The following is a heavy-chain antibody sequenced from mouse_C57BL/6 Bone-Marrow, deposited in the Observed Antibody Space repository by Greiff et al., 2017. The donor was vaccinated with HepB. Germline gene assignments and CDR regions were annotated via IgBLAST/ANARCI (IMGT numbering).Heavy chain of an antibody. CDR3: ARDSYKGGYYFDY. V-gene: IGHV5-4*01. D-gene: IGHD1-1*01. Sequence: EVQRVESGGGLVKPGGSLKLSCAASGFTFSSYAMSWVRQTPEKRLEWVATISDGGSYTYYPDNVKGRFTISRDNAKNNLYLQMSHLKSEDTAMYYCARDSYKGGYYFDYWGQGTTLTVSS. CDR2: ISDGGSYT. J-gene: IGHJ2*01. CDR1: GFTFSSYA.